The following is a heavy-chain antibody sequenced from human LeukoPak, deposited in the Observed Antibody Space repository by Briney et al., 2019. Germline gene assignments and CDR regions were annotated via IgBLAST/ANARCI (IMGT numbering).Heavy chain of an antibody. V-gene: IGHV3-33*01. CDR2: IWYDGSNR. D-gene: IGHD2/OR15-2a*01. CDR1: GFTFSSYG. CDR3: AREKGSVNWFDP. J-gene: IGHJ5*02. Sequence: GGSLRLSCAASGFTFSSYGMHWVRQAPGKGLEWVAVIWYDGSNRYYGDSVKGRFTISRDISKDTLFLQMDSLRAEDTAVYYCAREKGSVNWFDPWGQGTLVTVSS.